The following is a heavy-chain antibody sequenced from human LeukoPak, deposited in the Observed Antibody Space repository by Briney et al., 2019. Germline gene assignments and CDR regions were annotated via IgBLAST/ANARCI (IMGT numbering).Heavy chain of an antibody. CDR3: ARDPNYYDSSGYLYAFDI. V-gene: IGHV1-69*13. CDR2: IIPIFGTA. J-gene: IGHJ3*02. Sequence: VASVKVSCKASGGTFSSYAISWVRQAPGQGLEWMGGIIPIFGTANYAQKFQGRVTITADESTSTAYMELSSLRSEDTAVYYCARDPNYYDSSGYLYAFDIWGQGTMVTVSS. D-gene: IGHD3-22*01. CDR1: GGTFSSYA.